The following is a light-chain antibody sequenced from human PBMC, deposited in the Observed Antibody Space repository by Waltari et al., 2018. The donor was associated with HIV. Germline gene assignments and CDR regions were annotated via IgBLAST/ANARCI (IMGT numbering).Light chain of an antibody. V-gene: IGLV1-51*01. J-gene: IGLJ1*01. CDR2: DNE. CDR3: WTWDSSLSLYV. Sequence: QSILTQPPSVSAAPGQKVTIPCSGDNSNLGNNFVSWYQQVPGRAPRLLIYDNERRPSGIPDRFSASKAGVSATLGIAGLQIVDEADYYCWTWDSSLSLYVFGPGTTVAVL. CDR1: NSNLGNNF.